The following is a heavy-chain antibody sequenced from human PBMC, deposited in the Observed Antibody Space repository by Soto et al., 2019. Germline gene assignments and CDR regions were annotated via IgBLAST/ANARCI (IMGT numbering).Heavy chain of an antibody. Sequence: QVQLVESGGGVVQPGRSLRLSCAASGFTFSSYAMHWVRQAPGKGLEWVAVISYDGSNKYYADSVKGRFTISRDNSKNTLYLQMNRLRAEDTAVYYCARDRTRRGMDVWGQGTTVTVSS. D-gene: IGHD2-2*01. V-gene: IGHV3-30-3*01. CDR1: GFTFSSYA. CDR3: ARDRTRRGMDV. CDR2: ISYDGSNK. J-gene: IGHJ6*02.